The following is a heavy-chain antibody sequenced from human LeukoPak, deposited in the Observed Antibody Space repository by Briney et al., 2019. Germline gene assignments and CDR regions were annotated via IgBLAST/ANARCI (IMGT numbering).Heavy chain of an antibody. D-gene: IGHD2-15*01. Sequence: PGGSLRLSCAASGFTFNTYAMSWVRQAPGKGLEWISTISGSGGSTYYADSVKGRFTISRDNSKNTLYLQMNSLRVEDTAIYYCAPRPDIVVVVAASDAFGMWGQGTMVTVSS. V-gene: IGHV3-23*01. J-gene: IGHJ3*02. CDR2: ISGSGGST. CDR1: GFTFNTYA. CDR3: APRPDIVVVVAASDAFGM.